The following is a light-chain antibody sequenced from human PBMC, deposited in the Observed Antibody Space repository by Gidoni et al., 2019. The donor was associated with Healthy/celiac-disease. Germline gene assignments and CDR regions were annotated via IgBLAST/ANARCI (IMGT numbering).Light chain of an antibody. CDR3: QQLNSYPQIT. V-gene: IGKV1-9*01. Sequence: DIQLTQSPSFLSASVGDRVTITCWASQGISSYLAWYQQKPGKAPKLLIYAASTLQSGVPSRFSGSGSGTEFTLTISSLQPEDFATYYCQQLNSYPQITFGQXTRLEIK. CDR2: AAS. CDR1: QGISSY. J-gene: IGKJ5*01.